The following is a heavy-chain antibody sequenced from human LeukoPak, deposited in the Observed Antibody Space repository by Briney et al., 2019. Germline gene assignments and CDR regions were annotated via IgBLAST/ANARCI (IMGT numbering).Heavy chain of an antibody. D-gene: IGHD2-21*02. CDR2: ISGSGGGT. J-gene: IGHJ4*02. CDR3: VKARMPHCGTDCLES. Sequence: GESLRLSCAASGFTFSNYGMSWVRQAPGKGLEWVSVISGSGGGTYYADSVKGRFTISRDNSKNTVYLQMDSLRAEDTAVYYCVKARMPHCGTDCLESWGQGTLVTVSS. CDR1: GFTFSNYG. V-gene: IGHV3-23*01.